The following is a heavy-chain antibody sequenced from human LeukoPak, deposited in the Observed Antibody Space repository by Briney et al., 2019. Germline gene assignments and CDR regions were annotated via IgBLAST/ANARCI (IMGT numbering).Heavy chain of an antibody. CDR2: ISNNGGYT. CDR3: ARRDPGGPDY. J-gene: IGHJ4*02. CDR1: GFTFSSSA. D-gene: IGHD1-1*01. Sequence: GGSLRLSCAASGFTFSSSAMSWVRQAPGKGLEWVSAISNNGGYTYYADSVQGRFTISRDNSKSTLCLQMNSLRAEDTAVYYCARRDPGGPDYWGQGTLVTVSS. V-gene: IGHV3-23*01.